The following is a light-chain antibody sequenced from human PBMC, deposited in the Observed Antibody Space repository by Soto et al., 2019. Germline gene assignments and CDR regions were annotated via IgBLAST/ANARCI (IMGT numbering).Light chain of an antibody. CDR2: DAS. Sequence: DIQMTQSPSTLSASVGDRVTITCRASQSISSWLAWYQQKPGKAPKLLIPDASNLQSGVPSRFSGSGSGTDFTLTISSLQPEDFATYYCQQSYSTPWTFGQGTKVDIK. J-gene: IGKJ1*01. V-gene: IGKV1-39*01. CDR1: QSISSW. CDR3: QQSYSTPWT.